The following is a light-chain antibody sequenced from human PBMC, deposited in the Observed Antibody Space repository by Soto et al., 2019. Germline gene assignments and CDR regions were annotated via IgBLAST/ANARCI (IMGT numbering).Light chain of an antibody. V-gene: IGLV2-8*01. CDR2: EVN. CDR3: SSSAGIYHYLV. J-gene: IGLJ3*02. Sequence: QSALIQPASVSGSPGQSITISCTGTSSDVGGSNYVSWYQHHPHRAPKLLIYEVNKRPSGVPDRFSGSKSGYTASLTVSGLQTEDEAFYYCSSSAGIYHYLVFGGGTQLTVL. CDR1: SSDVGGSNY.